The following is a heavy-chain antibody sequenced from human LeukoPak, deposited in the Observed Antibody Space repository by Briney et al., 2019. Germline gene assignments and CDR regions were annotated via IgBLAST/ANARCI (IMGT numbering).Heavy chain of an antibody. CDR3: ATDTWCSGGSCYSDVY. D-gene: IGHD2-15*01. V-gene: IGHV1-24*01. Sequence: ASVKVSCKASGGTFSSYAISWVRQAPGKGLEWMGGFDPEDGETIYAQKFQGRVTMTEDTSTDTAYMELSSLRSEDTAVYYCATDTWCSGGSCYSDVYWGQGTLVTVSS. J-gene: IGHJ4*02. CDR1: GGTFSSYA. CDR2: FDPEDGET.